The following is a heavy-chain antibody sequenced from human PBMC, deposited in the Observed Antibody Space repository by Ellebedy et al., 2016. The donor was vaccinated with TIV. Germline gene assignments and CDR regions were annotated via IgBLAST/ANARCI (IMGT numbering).Heavy chain of an antibody. Sequence: GESLKISCKGFGYTFTNYWIAWVRQFPGKGLESIGIIYPGDSNTRYSPSFQGQVTISADKSISTAYLQWSSLKASDTAMYYCARDSGLDYWGQGTLVTVSS. D-gene: IGHD1-1*01. J-gene: IGHJ4*02. V-gene: IGHV5-51*01. CDR1: GYTFTNYW. CDR3: ARDSGLDY. CDR2: IYPGDSNT.